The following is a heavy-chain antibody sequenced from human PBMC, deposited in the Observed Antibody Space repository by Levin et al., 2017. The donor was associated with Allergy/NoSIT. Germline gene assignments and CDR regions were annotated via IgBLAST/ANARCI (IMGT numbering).Heavy chain of an antibody. CDR1: GGSISSSSYY. J-gene: IGHJ6*02. D-gene: IGHD3-10*01. V-gene: IGHV4-39*01. CDR2: IYYTGST. Sequence: SETLSLTCTVSGGSISSSSYYWGWIRQTPGKGLEWIGSIYYTGSTYYNPSLKSRVTISVDTSKIQFSLNLSSVTAADTAVYYCARQSPMVRGGIGLAYYGMDVWGQGTTVTVSS. CDR3: ARQSPMVRGGIGLAYYGMDV.